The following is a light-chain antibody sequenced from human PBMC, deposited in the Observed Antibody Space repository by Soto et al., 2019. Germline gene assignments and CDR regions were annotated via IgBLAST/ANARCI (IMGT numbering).Light chain of an antibody. CDR1: QSVNKW. J-gene: IGKJ1*01. CDR3: QQYNSHRA. V-gene: IGKV1-5*01. Sequence: DMQMTQSPSTLSACVGDIVTITCRASQSVNKWLAWFQQKPGKVPKLLIFDASTLQTGVPSRFGGGGSGTEFTLTISSLQPDDFATYYCQQYNSHRAFGQGTKVDIK. CDR2: DAS.